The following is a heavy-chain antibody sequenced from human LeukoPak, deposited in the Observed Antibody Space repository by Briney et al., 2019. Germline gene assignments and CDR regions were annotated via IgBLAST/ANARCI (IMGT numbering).Heavy chain of an antibody. Sequence: GGSLRLSCAATGFTFSGYTLHWVRQAPGKGLEYVSAIISHGGSTHYADSVKGRFTVSRDNSKNTLYLQMDSLRAEDMAVYYCARITMGATSANFYYYFLDAWGKGTTVTVSS. CDR3: ARITMGATSANFYYYFLDA. D-gene: IGHD3-3*01. CDR1: GFTFSGYT. J-gene: IGHJ6*03. CDR2: IISHGGST. V-gene: IGHV3-64*02.